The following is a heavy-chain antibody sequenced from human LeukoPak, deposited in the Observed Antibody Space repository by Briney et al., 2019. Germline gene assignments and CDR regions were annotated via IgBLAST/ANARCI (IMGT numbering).Heavy chain of an antibody. CDR1: GGSISISSYY. Sequence: PSETLSLTCTVSGGSISISSYYWGWIRQPPGKGLEWIVSIYYSGSTYYNPSLKSRVTISVDTSKNQFSLKLSSVTAADTAVYYCARYWGDTAINWFDPWGQGTLVTVSS. CDR2: IYYSGST. D-gene: IGHD5-18*01. J-gene: IGHJ5*02. V-gene: IGHV4-39*01. CDR3: ARYWGDTAINWFDP.